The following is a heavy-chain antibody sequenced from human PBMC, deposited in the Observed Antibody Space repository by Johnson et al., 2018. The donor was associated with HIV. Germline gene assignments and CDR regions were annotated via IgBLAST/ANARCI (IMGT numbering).Heavy chain of an antibody. CDR2: IRYDGSDR. V-gene: IGHV3-30*02. D-gene: IGHD3-10*01. CDR3: ARDRVWFGELYAFDI. Sequence: QVQLVESGGGVVQPGGSLRLSCAVSGFTFTSYGMHWVRQAPGKGLEWVAFIRYDGSDRYYADSVKGRFTISRDNSKYTLYLQMNSVRAEDTAVYYCARDRVWFGELYAFDIWGQGTMVTVSS. J-gene: IGHJ3*02. CDR1: GFTFTSYG.